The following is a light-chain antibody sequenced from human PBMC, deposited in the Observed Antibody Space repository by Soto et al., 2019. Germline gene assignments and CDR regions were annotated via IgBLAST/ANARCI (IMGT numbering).Light chain of an antibody. CDR2: AAS. CDR1: QSISSY. J-gene: IGKJ2*01. CDR3: QQSYSTPYT. V-gene: IGKV1-39*01. Sequence: DIQMTQSPSSLSASVGDRVTITCRASQSISSYLNWYQQKPGKAPKLLIYAASSLQSGVPSRFSGNGSGTDFTLTIGSLQPEDFATYYCQQSYSTPYTFGQGTKLEIK.